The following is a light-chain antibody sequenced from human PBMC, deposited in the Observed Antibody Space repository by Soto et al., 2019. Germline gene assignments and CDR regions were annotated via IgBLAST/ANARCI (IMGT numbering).Light chain of an antibody. CDR3: QQYNNWPPYT. J-gene: IGKJ2*01. Sequence: EIVMTQSPATLSVSPGERATLSCRASQSVRSNLAWYQQKPGQAPRLLIYGASTRATGIPARFSGSGSGTEFTLTISSLQSEDFAVYYCQQYNNWPPYTFGQGTKLEIQ. V-gene: IGKV3-15*01. CDR1: QSVRSN. CDR2: GAS.